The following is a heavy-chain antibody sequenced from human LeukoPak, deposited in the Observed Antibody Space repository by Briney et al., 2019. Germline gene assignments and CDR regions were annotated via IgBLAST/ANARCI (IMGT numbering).Heavy chain of an antibody. CDR3: ARIADSGWYSFDY. CDR1: GGSVSSGSYY. CDR2: IYYSGST. J-gene: IGHJ4*02. V-gene: IGHV4-61*01. Sequence: PSETLSLTCTVSGGSVSSGSYYWSWIRQPPGKGLEWIGYIYYSGSTNYNPSLKSRVTISVDTSKNQFSLKLSSVTAADTAVYYCARIADSGWYSFDYWGQGTLVTVSS. D-gene: IGHD6-19*01.